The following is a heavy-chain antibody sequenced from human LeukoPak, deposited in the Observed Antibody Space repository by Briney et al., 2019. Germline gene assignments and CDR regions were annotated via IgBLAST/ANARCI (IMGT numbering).Heavy chain of an antibody. V-gene: IGHV3-21*01. CDR2: ITSSSSHT. D-gene: IGHD1-26*01. CDR3: ARDPYSGGYGAYYYYYMDV. J-gene: IGHJ6*03. Sequence: GGSLRLSCSASGFIFSTYNMNWVRQAPGKALEWVSSITSSSSHTYYADSVKGRYTISRDNAKNSLYLQMDSLRAEDTAVYYCARDPYSGGYGAYYYYYMDVWGKGTTVTISS. CDR1: GFIFSTYN.